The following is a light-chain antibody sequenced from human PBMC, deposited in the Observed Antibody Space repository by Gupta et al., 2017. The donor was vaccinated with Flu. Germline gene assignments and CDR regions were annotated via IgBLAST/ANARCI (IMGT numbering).Light chain of an antibody. J-gene: IGKJ3*01. V-gene: IGKV3-15*01. CDR1: QSVSSN. CDR3: QQYNNWPPGFT. CDR2: DAS. Sequence: EIVLTQSPATLSVSPGERVALSCRASQSVSSNLAWYQQKPGQAPRLLIYDASTRATGVPARVSGSGSGTEVSLTISSLQSEEFAVYYCQQYNNWPPGFTFGPGTKVDIK.